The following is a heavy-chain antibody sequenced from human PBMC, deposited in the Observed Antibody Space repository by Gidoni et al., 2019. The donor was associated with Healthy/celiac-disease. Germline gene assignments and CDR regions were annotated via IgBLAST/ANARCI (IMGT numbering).Heavy chain of an antibody. J-gene: IGHJ4*02. CDR2: IIPIFGAA. D-gene: IGHD1-26*01. Sequence: QVQLVQSGAEVKKPGSSVKVSCKASGGTCSSYAISWVRQAPGQGLEWMGGIIPIFGAANSAQKFQGRVTITADESTSTAYMELCSLRSEDTAVYYCVSRAATQMWDEDYWGQGTLVTVSS. V-gene: IGHV1-69*01. CDR3: VSRAATQMWDEDY. CDR1: GGTCSSYA.